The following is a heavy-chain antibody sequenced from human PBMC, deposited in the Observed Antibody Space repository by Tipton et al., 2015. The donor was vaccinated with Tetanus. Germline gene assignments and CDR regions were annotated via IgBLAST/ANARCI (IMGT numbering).Heavy chain of an antibody. D-gene: IGHD1-26*01. Sequence: SLRLSCAASGFTFSSYAMHWVRQAPGKGLEWVAVISYDGSNKYYPDSVKGRFTISRDKPKNTLYLQMNSLRAEDTAVYYSAKDLGQVGASNVALDIWGQGTMVTASS. V-gene: IGHV3-30-3*02. CDR2: ISYDGSNK. CDR3: AKDLGQVGASNVALDI. J-gene: IGHJ3*02. CDR1: GFTFSSYA.